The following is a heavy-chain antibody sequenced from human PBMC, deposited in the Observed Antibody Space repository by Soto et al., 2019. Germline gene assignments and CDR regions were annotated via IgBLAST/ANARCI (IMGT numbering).Heavy chain of an antibody. D-gene: IGHD6-19*01. CDR2: IVVGSGNT. Sequence: SVKVSCKASGFTFTSSAVQWVRQARGQRLEWIGWIVVGSGNTNYAQKFQERVTITRDMSTSTAYMELSSLRSEDTAVYYCAADRIAVAGTDYWGQGTLVTVSS. CDR1: GFTFTSSA. CDR3: AADRIAVAGTDY. J-gene: IGHJ4*02. V-gene: IGHV1-58*01.